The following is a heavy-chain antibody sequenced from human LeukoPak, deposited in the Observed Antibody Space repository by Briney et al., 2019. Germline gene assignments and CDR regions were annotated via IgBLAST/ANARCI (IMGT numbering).Heavy chain of an antibody. J-gene: IGHJ3*02. Sequence: GGSLRLSCAASGFTFDDYAMHWVWQAPGKGLEWVSGISWNSGSIGYADSVKGRFTISRDNAKNSLYLQMNSLRAEDTAVYYCARGELADAFDIWGQGTMVTVSS. D-gene: IGHD1-26*01. CDR3: ARGELADAFDI. CDR1: GFTFDDYA. V-gene: IGHV3-9*01. CDR2: ISWNSGSI.